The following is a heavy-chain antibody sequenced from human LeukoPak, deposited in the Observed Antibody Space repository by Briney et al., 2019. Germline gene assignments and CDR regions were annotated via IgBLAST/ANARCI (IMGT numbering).Heavy chain of an antibody. Sequence: ASVKVSCKASGYTFTGYYIHWVRQAPGQGLEWMGWINPNSGGPNYAQKFQGRVTMTRDTSISTTYMEMSRLRSDDTAVYYCARDVSAGGTNWFDPWGQGTLVTVSS. CDR1: GYTFTGYY. V-gene: IGHV1-2*02. D-gene: IGHD3-16*01. CDR3: ARDVSAGGTNWFDP. J-gene: IGHJ5*02. CDR2: INPNSGGP.